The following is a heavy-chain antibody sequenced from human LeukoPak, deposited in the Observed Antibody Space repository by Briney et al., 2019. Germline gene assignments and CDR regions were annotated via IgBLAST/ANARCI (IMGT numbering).Heavy chain of an antibody. CDR3: ARHVEMATMPFDY. Sequence: PGGSLRLSCAASGFTFSSYGMHWVRQAPGKGLEWVAFIRYDGSNKYYADSVKGRFTISRDNAKNSLYLQMNSLRAEDTAVYYCARHVEMATMPFDYWGQGTLVTVSS. CDR2: IRYDGSNK. J-gene: IGHJ4*02. V-gene: IGHV3-30*02. CDR1: GFTFSSYG. D-gene: IGHD5-24*01.